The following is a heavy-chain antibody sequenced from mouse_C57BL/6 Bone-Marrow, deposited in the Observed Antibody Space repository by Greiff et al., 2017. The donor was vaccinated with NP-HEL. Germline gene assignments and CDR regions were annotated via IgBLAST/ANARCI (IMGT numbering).Heavy chain of an antibody. D-gene: IGHD1-1*01. J-gene: IGHJ2*01. CDR1: GFTITDDY. V-gene: IGHV14-4*01. CDR2: IDPENGDT. Sequence: VQLQQSGAELVRPGASVKLSCTASGFTITDDYMHWVKQRPEQGLEWIGWIDPENGDTEYASKFQGKATITADTSSNTAYLQLSSLTSEDTAVYDCTPDYGSSYFDYWGQGTTLTVSS. CDR3: TPDYGSSYFDY.